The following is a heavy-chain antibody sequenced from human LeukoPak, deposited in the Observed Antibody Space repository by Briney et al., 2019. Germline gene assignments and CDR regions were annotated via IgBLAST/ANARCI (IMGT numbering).Heavy chain of an antibody. CDR2: ISWNSGSI. V-gene: IGHV3-9*01. Sequence: GRSLRLSCAASGFTFDDYAMHWVRQAPGKGLEWVSGISWNSGSIGYADSVKGRFTISRDNAKNSLYLQMNSLRAEDTAVYYCARAGTSSGWYEDYWGQGTLVTVSS. CDR3: ARAGTSSGWYEDY. J-gene: IGHJ4*02. D-gene: IGHD6-19*01. CDR1: GFTFDDYA.